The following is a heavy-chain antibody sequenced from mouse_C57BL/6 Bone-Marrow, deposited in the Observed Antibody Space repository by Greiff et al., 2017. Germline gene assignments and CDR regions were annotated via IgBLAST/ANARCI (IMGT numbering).Heavy chain of an antibody. CDR1: GYTFTSYW. J-gene: IGHJ1*03. V-gene: IGHV1-55*01. Sequence: QVQLQQPGAELVKPGASVMMSCKASGYTFTSYWITWVKQRPGQGLEWIGDIYPGSGSTNYNEKFKSKSTLTVDPSSSTAYIQLSSLTSEDSAVYYCARNYGYFDVWGTGTTVTVSS. CDR3: ARNYGYFDV. CDR2: IYPGSGST.